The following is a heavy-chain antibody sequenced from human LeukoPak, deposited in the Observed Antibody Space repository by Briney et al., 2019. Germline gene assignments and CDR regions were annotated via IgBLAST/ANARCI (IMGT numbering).Heavy chain of an antibody. CDR3: ARERGSNRGLDY. J-gene: IGHJ4*02. Sequence: ASVKVSCKASGYTFTGYYIHWVRQAPGQGLEWMGWINPNSDDTSFAQRFQGRATMTRDTSISTAYMELSRLRSDDTAVYYCARERGSNRGLDYWGQGTLVTVSS. D-gene: IGHD1-14*01. CDR2: INPNSDDT. CDR1: GYTFTGYY. V-gene: IGHV1-2*02.